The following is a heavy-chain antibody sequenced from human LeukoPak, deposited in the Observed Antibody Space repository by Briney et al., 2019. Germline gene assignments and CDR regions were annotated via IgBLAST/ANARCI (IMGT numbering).Heavy chain of an antibody. J-gene: IGHJ4*02. CDR2: TNNSGST. V-gene: IGHV4-34*01. CDR3: ARGRGIVVGSGSYGAQLDY. D-gene: IGHD1-26*01. Sequence: SETLSLTCAAYGGSFSGYYWNWIRQPPGKGLEWIGETNNSGSTNYNPSLKSRVTISVDTSKNQFSLKLSSVTAADTAVYYCARGRGIVVGSGSYGAQLDYWGQGTLVTVSS. CDR1: GGSFSGYY.